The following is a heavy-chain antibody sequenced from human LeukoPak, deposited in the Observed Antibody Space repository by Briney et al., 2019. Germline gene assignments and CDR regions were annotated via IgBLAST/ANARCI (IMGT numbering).Heavy chain of an antibody. Sequence: SETLSLTCTVSGGSISSSSYYWGWIRQPPGKGLEWIGEINHSGSTNYNPSLKSRVTISVDTSKNQFSLKLSSVTAADTAVYYCARGNSDGDYGDAFDIWGQGTMVTVSS. J-gene: IGHJ3*02. CDR2: INHSGST. CDR3: ARGNSDGDYGDAFDI. D-gene: IGHD4-17*01. CDR1: GGSISSSSYY. V-gene: IGHV4-39*07.